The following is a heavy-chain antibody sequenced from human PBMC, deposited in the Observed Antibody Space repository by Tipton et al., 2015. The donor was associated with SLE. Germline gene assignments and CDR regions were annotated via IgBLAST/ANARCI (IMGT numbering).Heavy chain of an antibody. CDR1: GFTVSSNY. Sequence: LRLSCAASGFTVSSNYMSWVRQAPGKGLEWIGSIYYSGSTYYNPSLKSRVTISVDTSKNQFSLNLTSVSVADTALYFCTGGDFYYYYMDVWGKGATVTVSS. J-gene: IGHJ6*03. V-gene: IGHV4-59*05. D-gene: IGHD4-17*01. CDR3: TGGDFYYYYMDV. CDR2: IYYSGST.